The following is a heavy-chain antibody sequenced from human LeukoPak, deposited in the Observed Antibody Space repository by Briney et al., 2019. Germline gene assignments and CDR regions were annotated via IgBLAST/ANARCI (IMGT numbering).Heavy chain of an antibody. CDR1: GSSFTSYW. CDR2: IYPGDSDI. CDR3: ARCTSGSYYSSFDGGEFDY. Sequence: KNGESLKISCWDSGSSFTSYWIGWVRQMPGKGLEWMGIIYPGDSDIRYSPSFQGQVTISADKSISTAYLQWSSLRASDTAIYYCARCTSGSYYSSFDGGEFDYWGQGTLVTVSS. J-gene: IGHJ4*02. D-gene: IGHD1-26*01. V-gene: IGHV5-51*01.